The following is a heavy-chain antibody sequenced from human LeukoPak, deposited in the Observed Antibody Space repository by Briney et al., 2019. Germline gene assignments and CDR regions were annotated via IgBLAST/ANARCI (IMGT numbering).Heavy chain of an antibody. CDR2: IYYSGPT. J-gene: IGHJ3*02. D-gene: IGHD2-2*01. CDR3: ASCTPSRAFDI. V-gene: IGHV4-30-4*08. CDR1: GGSISSGDYY. Sequence: SETLSLTCTVSGGSISSGDYYWSWSRQPPGKGVEWIAYIYYSGPTYSNPSLRSPVTKSVDTSKNQFSLQLSSVTAADTAVYYCASCTPSRAFDIWGQGTMVTVSS.